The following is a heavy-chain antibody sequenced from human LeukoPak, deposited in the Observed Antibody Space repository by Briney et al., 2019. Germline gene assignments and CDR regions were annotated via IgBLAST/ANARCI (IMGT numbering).Heavy chain of an antibody. CDR1: GYTFTSYG. CDR2: ISAYNGNT. J-gene: IGHJ6*02. V-gene: IGHV1-18*01. D-gene: IGHD5-12*01. CDR3: ARTNSGYDSNGMDV. Sequence: ASVKVSCKASGYTFTSYGISWVRQAPGQGLEWMGWISAYNGNTNYAQKLQGRVTMTTDTSTSTAYMELRSLRSDDTAVYYCARTNSGYDSNGMDVWGQGTTVTVSS.